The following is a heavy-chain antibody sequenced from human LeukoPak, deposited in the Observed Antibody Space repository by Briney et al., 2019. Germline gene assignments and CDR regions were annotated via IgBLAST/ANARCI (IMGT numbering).Heavy chain of an antibody. J-gene: IGHJ4*02. Sequence: GASVKVSCKASGYTFTSYDINWVRQATGQGLEWMGWMNPNSGNTGYAQKFQGRVTITRNTSISTAYMELSSLRSEDTAVYYCARLGTAPYSSGWYIFDGDHWGQGTLVTVSS. CDR3: ARLGTAPYSSGWYIFDGDH. CDR1: GYTFTSYD. V-gene: IGHV1-8*03. CDR2: MNPNSGNT. D-gene: IGHD6-19*01.